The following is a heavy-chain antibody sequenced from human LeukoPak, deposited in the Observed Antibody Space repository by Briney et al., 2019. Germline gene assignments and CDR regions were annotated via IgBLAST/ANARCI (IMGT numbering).Heavy chain of an antibody. V-gene: IGHV1-69*13. J-gene: IGHJ4*02. CDR2: IIPIFGTA. CDR1: GGTFSSYA. CDR3: ATCARNFYCYRFDY. D-gene: IGHD2-2*02. Sequence: ASVEVSCKASGGTFSSYAISWVRQAPGQGLEWMGGIIPIFGTANYAQKFQGRVTITADESTSTAYMELSSLRSEDTAVYYCATCARNFYCYRFDYWGQGTLVTVSS.